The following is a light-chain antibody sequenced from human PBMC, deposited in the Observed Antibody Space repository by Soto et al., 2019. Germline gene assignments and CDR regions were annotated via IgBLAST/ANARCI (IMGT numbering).Light chain of an antibody. J-gene: IGKJ2*01. CDR3: QQYGSSPRT. CDR1: QSVSSSY. V-gene: IGKV3-20*01. Sequence: ETVLTQSPGTLSLSPGERATLSCWASQSVSSSYLAWYQQKPGQAPRLLICGASSRATGIPDRFSGSGSGTDFTLTISRLEPEDFAVYYCQQYGSSPRTFGQGTKLEIK. CDR2: GAS.